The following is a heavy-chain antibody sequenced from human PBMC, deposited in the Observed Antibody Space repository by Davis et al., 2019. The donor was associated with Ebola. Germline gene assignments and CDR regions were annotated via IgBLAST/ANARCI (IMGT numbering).Heavy chain of an antibody. CDR3: ARHGSIAAAGVKLAAHYYYYGMDV. CDR1: GYSFTSYW. CDR2: IYPGDSDT. J-gene: IGHJ6*02. V-gene: IGHV5-51*01. D-gene: IGHD6-13*01. Sequence: PGGSLRLSCKGSGYSFTSYWIGWVRQMPGKGLEWMGIIYPGDSDTRYSPSFQGQVTISADKSISTAYLQWSSLKASDTAMYYCARHGSIAAAGVKLAAHYYYYGMDVWGQGTTVTVSS.